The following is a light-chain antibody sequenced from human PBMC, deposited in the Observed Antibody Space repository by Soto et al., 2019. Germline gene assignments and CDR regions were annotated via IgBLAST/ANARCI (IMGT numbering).Light chain of an antibody. Sequence: DIQITQSPSTLSASVGDRVAITCRASQSISSWLAWYQQKPGKAPKLLIYKASSLESGVTSRFSGSGSGTEFTLTISSLQPDDFATYYCQQYNNYPLTFGGGTKVDIK. CDR2: KAS. J-gene: IGKJ4*01. CDR1: QSISSW. V-gene: IGKV1-5*03. CDR3: QQYNNYPLT.